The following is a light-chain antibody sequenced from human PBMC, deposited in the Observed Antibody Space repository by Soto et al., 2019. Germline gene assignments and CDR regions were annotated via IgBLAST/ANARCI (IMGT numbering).Light chain of an antibody. CDR1: KNDIGVYDF. CDR3: KSYGGSNPYV. V-gene: IGLV2-8*01. CDR2: EVV. Sequence: QSAPTQPPPASGSPGQSVTISCTGTKNDIGVYDFVSWYQHHPGKAPRLITYEVVQRPSGVPDRFSGSQSGNTASLTVSGLQAEDEGDYFCKSYGGSNPYVFGSGTKLTVL. J-gene: IGLJ1*01.